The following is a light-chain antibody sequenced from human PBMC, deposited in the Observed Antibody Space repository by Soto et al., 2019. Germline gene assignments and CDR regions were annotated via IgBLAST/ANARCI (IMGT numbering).Light chain of an antibody. V-gene: IGLV2-23*02. Sequence: QSAVTQPASVSGSPGQSITISCTGTSNEVGTYNLVSWYQQHPGKAPNLMIYEVTNRPSGVSHRVSGSTSGNTATLTICGFQDEDKDNYCSCSYEGRRIVFGGGTKVTVL. CDR2: EVT. J-gene: IGLJ3*02. CDR1: SNEVGTYNL. CDR3: CSYEGRRIV.